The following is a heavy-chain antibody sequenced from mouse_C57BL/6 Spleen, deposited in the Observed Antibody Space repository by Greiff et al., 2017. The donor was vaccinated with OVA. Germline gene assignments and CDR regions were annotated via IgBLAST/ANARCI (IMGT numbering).Heavy chain of an antibody. D-gene: IGHD1-1*01. CDR3: ARMVYGSSYDWYFDV. J-gene: IGHJ1*03. Sequence: EVQGVESGGGLVKPGGSLKLSCAASGFTFSDYGMHWVRQAPEKGLEWVAYISSGSSTIYYADTVKGRFTISRDNAKNTLFLQMTSLRSEDTAMYYCARMVYGSSYDWYFDVWGTGTTVTVSS. V-gene: IGHV5-17*01. CDR1: GFTFSDYG. CDR2: ISSGSSTI.